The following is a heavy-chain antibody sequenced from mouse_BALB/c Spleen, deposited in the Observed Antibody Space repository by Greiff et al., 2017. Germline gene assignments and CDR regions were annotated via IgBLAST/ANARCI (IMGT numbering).Heavy chain of an antibody. Sequence: EVKLQESGPGLVKPSQSLSLTCTVTGYSITSDYAWNWIRQFPGNKLEWMGYISYSGSTSYNPSLKSRISITRDTSKNQFFLQLNSVTTEDTATYYCARSRDSSGYLFAYWGQGTLVTVSA. J-gene: IGHJ3*01. CDR1: GYSITSDYA. D-gene: IGHD3-2*01. V-gene: IGHV3-2*02. CDR3: ARSRDSSGYLFAY. CDR2: ISYSGST.